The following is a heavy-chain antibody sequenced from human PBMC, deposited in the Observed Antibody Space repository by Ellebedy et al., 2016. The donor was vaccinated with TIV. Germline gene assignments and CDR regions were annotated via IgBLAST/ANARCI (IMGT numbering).Heavy chain of an antibody. V-gene: IGHV3-74*01. J-gene: IGHJ4*02. CDR3: ASELRLGY. CDR2: IKSDGTST. CDR1: GFTFSTYW. Sequence: GESLKISCAASGFTFSTYWTYWVRQAPGNGLVWVSRIKSDGTSTNYADPVKGRFTISRDNAKNTLYLQMNSLRAEDTAVYYCASELRLGYWGQGTLVTVSS. D-gene: IGHD5-12*01.